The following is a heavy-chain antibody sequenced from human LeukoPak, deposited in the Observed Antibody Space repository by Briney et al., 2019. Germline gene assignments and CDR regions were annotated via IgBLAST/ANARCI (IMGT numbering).Heavy chain of an antibody. D-gene: IGHD2-2*01. CDR2: ISSSSSTI. Sequence: QAGGSLRLSCAASGFTFSSYSMNWVRQAPGKGLEWVSYISSSSSTIYYADSVKGRFTISRDNAKNLLFLQMNSLRAEDTAVYFCPRALYCSSASCHAFDIWGQGTMVTVSS. CDR1: GFTFSSYS. CDR3: PRALYCSSASCHAFDI. V-gene: IGHV3-48*01. J-gene: IGHJ3*02.